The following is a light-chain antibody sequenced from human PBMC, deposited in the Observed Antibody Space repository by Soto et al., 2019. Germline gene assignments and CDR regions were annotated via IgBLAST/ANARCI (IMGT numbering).Light chain of an antibody. CDR3: AAWDASLNGYV. Sequence: QSALTQPPSASGTPVQRVTISCSTSSTNIGGNTVNWYQQVPGTAPKLLIYSYDQRPSGVPDRFSGSKSGTSASLAISGLQSEDEADYYCAAWDASLNGYVFGTGTKVTVL. J-gene: IGLJ1*01. CDR1: STNIGGNT. CDR2: SYD. V-gene: IGLV1-44*01.